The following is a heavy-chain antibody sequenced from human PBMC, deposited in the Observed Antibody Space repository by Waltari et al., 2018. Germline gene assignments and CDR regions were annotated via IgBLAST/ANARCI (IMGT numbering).Heavy chain of an antibody. CDR2: IIPIFGTAP. D-gene: IGHD3-16*01. CDR1: GGTFGSYA. V-gene: IGHV1-69*12. J-gene: IGHJ5*02. CDR3: ARRQLGGAFDP. Sequence: QVQLVQSGAEVRKPGSSVKVSCKASGGTFGSYAITWVRQAPGEGLEWMGGIIPIFGTAPNYAQKFQGRLTITADESTATVYMDLSILRSDDTAVYYCARRQLGGAFDPWGQGTLVSVSS.